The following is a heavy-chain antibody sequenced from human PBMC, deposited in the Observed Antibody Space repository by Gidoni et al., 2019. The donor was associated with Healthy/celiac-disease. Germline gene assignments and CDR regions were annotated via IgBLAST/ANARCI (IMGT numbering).Heavy chain of an antibody. J-gene: IGHJ6*02. Sequence: RESGPGLVKPSETLSLTCTVSGGSISSYYWSWIRQPPGKGLEWIGYIYYSGSTNYNPSLKSRVTISVDTSKNQFSLKVSSVTAADTAVYYCARVAIPMIVVDQTVGYYYGMDVWGQGTTVTVSS. V-gene: IGHV4-59*01. CDR3: ARVAIPMIVVDQTVGYYYGMDV. CDR1: GGSISSYY. CDR2: IYYSGST. D-gene: IGHD3-22*01.